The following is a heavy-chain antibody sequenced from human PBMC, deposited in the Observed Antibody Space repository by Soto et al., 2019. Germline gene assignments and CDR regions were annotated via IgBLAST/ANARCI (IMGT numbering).Heavy chain of an antibody. D-gene: IGHD1-26*01. V-gene: IGHV4-31*03. CDR3: TRGFDRAKLGY. CDR1: DGSIDSGSYY. Sequence: QVQLQESGPGLVKPSQTLSLTCTVSDGSIDSGSYYRSWVRQYPGKGLEWIGSIHYSGSIYYSPSLRSRLTLSADPSKNQFSLKLSSVTVADTAVYYCTRGFDRAKLGYWGQGIQVIVSS. CDR2: IHYSGSI. J-gene: IGHJ4*02.